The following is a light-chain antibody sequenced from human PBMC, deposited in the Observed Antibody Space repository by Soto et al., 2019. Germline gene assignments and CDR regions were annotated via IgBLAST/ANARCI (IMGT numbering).Light chain of an antibody. Sequence: GDRIPITCRASQSISSWLAWYQQKPGKAPKLLIYDASSLESGIPARFSGSGSGTEFTLTVSSLQSEDFALYFCHQYDYWPFTFGGGTKVDIK. CDR1: QSISSW. J-gene: IGKJ4*01. V-gene: IGKV1-5*01. CDR3: HQYDYWPFT. CDR2: DAS.